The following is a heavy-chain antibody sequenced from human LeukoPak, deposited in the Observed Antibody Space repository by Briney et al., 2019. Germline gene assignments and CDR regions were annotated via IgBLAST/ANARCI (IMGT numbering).Heavy chain of an antibody. V-gene: IGHV3-23*01. D-gene: IGHD1-26*01. CDR2: ISGSGGST. CDR1: GFTFSSYA. Sequence: AGGSLRLSCAASGFTFSSYAMSWVRQAPGKGLEWVSVISGSGGSTYYADSVKGRFTLSRDNSKNTLYLQMNSLRAEDTAVYYCAREKVVGATRFDYWGQGTLVTVSS. J-gene: IGHJ4*02. CDR3: AREKVVGATRFDY.